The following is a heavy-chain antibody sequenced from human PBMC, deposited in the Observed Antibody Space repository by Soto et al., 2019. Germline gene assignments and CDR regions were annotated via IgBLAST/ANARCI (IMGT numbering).Heavy chain of an antibody. D-gene: IGHD4-4*01. CDR1: GGSISSGPYA. Sequence: PSETLSLTCAVSGGSISSGPYAFNCIRQPPWKGLEWIGYIFHSGFTSYNPSLKSRVSLSVDRSKNHFSLELNSVTAADTAVYYCARVGLHQRYYFDFWGQGALVTVSS. J-gene: IGHJ4*02. CDR3: ARVGLHQRYYFDF. CDR2: IFHSGFT. V-gene: IGHV4-30-2*01.